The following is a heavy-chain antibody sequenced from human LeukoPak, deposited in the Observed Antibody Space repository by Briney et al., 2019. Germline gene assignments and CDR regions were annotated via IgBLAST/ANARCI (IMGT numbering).Heavy chain of an antibody. J-gene: IGHJ4*02. Sequence: PSETLSLTCTVSGGSISSSSYYWGWIRQPPRKGLEWIGSIYYSGSTYYNPSLKSRVTISVDTSKNQFSLKLSSVTAADTAVYYCASQGVYGYSSSWYPLYYFDYWGQGTLVTVSS. CDR2: IYYSGST. CDR1: GGSISSSSYY. D-gene: IGHD6-13*01. V-gene: IGHV4-39*01. CDR3: ASQGVYGYSSSWYPLYYFDY.